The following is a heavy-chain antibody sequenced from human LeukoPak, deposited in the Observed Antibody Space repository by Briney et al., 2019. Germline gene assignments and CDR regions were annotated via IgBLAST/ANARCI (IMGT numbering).Heavy chain of an antibody. Sequence: RLGESLKISCKGSGYSFTSYWIGWVRQMPGKGLEWMGIIYPGDSDTRYSPSFQGQVTISADKSTSTAYLQWSSLKASDTAMYYCARLLSDRSGGSCYDYWGQGTLVTVSS. CDR3: ARLLSDRSGGSCYDY. D-gene: IGHD2-15*01. J-gene: IGHJ4*02. V-gene: IGHV5-51*01. CDR1: GYSFTSYW. CDR2: IYPGDSDT.